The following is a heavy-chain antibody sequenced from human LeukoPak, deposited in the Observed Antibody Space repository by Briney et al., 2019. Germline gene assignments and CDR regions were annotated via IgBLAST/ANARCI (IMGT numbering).Heavy chain of an antibody. CDR1: GFTFSSDE. CDR3: AKDGTTETTNNYYAMDV. D-gene: IGHD4-17*01. Sequence: QPGGSLRLSCIGSGFTFSSDEMNWVRQAPGKGLEWVSYISTSGSRTYYAESVKGRFTISRDDAKNSLYLQMNSLRAEDTATYYCAKDGTTETTNNYYAMDVWGQGTTVTVSS. J-gene: IGHJ6*02. CDR2: ISTSGSRT. V-gene: IGHV3-48*03.